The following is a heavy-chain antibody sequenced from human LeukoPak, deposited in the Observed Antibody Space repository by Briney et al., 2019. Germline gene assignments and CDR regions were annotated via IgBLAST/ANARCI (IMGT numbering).Heavy chain of an antibody. CDR3: AKDPGVVITSDDY. CDR1: GFTFSSYG. V-gene: IGHV3-30*02. CDR2: IRYDGSNK. Sequence: GGSLRLSCAASGFTFSSYGMHWVRQAPGKGLEWVAFIRYDGSNKYYADSVKGRFTISRDNSKNTLYLQMNSLRAEDTAVYYCAKDPGVVITSDDYWGQGTLVTVSS. D-gene: IGHD3-22*01. J-gene: IGHJ4*02.